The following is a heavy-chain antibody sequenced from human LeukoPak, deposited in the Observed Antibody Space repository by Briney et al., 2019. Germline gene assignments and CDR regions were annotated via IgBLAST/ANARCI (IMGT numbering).Heavy chain of an antibody. V-gene: IGHV3-23*01. D-gene: IGHD3-22*01. Sequence: PGGSLRLSCAASGFTFSSYAMSWVRQAPGKGLEWVSAISGSGGSTYYADSVKGRFTISRDNSKNTLYLQMNSLRAEDTAVYYCAKGPTGNYYDGVAQKSYWGQGTLVTVSS. CDR2: ISGSGGST. J-gene: IGHJ4*02. CDR3: AKGPTGNYYDGVAQKSY. CDR1: GFTFSSYA.